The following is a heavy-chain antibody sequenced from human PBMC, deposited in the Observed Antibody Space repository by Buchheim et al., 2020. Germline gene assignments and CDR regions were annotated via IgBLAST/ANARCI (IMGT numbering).Heavy chain of an antibody. V-gene: IGHV4-31*03. CDR2: IYYSGST. D-gene: IGHD3-22*01. Sequence: QVQLQESGPGLVKPSQTLSLTCTVSGGSISSGGYYWSWIRQHPGKGLEWIGYIYYSGSTYYNPSLKSRVTISVDTSKNQFSLKLSSVTAADTAVYYCARASPHLTYYYDSSGYPQTYYFDYWGQGTL. CDR3: ARASPHLTYYYDSSGYPQTYYFDY. CDR1: GGSISSGGYY. J-gene: IGHJ4*02.